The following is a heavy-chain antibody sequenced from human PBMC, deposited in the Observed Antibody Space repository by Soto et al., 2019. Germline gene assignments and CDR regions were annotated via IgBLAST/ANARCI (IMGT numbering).Heavy chain of an antibody. CDR2: IYTSGST. CDR1: GGSISSYY. J-gene: IGHJ4*02. V-gene: IGHV4-4*07. CDR3: ARAWSSNSCDDVFDY. D-gene: IGHD2-2*01. Sequence: QVQLQESGPGLLKPSETLSLTCTVSGGSISSYYWSWIRQPAGKGLEWIGRIYTSGSTNYNPSLKSRVTMSVDTSKNQFSLKLSSVTAADTAVYYCARAWSSNSCDDVFDYWGQGTLVTVSS.